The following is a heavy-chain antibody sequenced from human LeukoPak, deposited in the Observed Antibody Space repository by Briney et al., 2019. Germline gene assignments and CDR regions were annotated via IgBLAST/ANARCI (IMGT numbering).Heavy chain of an antibody. CDR1: GGTFSSYA. J-gene: IGHJ3*02. Sequence: ASVKVSCKASGGTFSSYAISWVRQAPGQGLEWMGRIIPILGIANYAQKFQGRVTITADKSTSTACMELSSLRSEDTAVYYCAKHTAQGGAFDIWGQGTMVTVSS. CDR3: AKHTAQGGAFDI. V-gene: IGHV1-69*04. CDR2: IIPILGIA. D-gene: IGHD5-18*01.